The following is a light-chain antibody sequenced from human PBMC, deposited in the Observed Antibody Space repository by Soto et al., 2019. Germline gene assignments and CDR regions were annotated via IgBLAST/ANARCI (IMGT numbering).Light chain of an antibody. Sequence: QSAPSHPASVSWSPGHAIAISCTGTSSDVGGYNYVSWYQQHPGRAPKLVIYEVSYRPSRVSNRFSGSKSGKTASLTISGLQAEEEADYYCSSKTSRNNYVFGTGTKVTVL. CDR1: SSDVGGYNY. CDR2: EVS. CDR3: SSKTSRNNYV. J-gene: IGLJ1*01. V-gene: IGLV2-14*01.